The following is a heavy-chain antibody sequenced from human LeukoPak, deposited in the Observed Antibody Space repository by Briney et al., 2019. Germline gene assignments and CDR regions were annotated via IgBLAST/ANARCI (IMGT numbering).Heavy chain of an antibody. V-gene: IGHV3-21*01. J-gene: IGHJ4*02. CDR3: AREMTYDSDSSGFV. D-gene: IGHD3-22*01. CDR2: ITSSPTYI. Sequence: GESLRLSCAASGFSFSTYSMNWVRQAPGKGLEWVSSITSSPTYIYYADSVKGRFTISRDNAKNSVYLKMNSLRVEDTAVYYCAREMTYDSDSSGFVWGQGTLVTVSS. CDR1: GFSFSTYS.